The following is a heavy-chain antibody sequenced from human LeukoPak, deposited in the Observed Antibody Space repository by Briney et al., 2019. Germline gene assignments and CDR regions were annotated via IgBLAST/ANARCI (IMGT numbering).Heavy chain of an antibody. J-gene: IGHJ4*02. CDR2: IKQDGNEK. CDR3: ATTRGDS. Sequence: GGSLRLSCAASGLTFSSYWMTWVRQAPGKGLEWVATIKQDGNEKYSVDSVKGRFIVSRDNAKNSLHLQMNSLGVEDTAVYYCATTRGDSWGQGTLVTVSS. D-gene: IGHD3-16*01. CDR1: GLTFSSYW. V-gene: IGHV3-7*02.